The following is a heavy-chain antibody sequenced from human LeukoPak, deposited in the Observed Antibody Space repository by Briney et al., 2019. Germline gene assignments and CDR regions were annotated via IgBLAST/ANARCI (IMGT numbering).Heavy chain of an antibody. V-gene: IGHV3-23*01. CDR1: GFTFSSYA. CDR3: AKSDDSSGYWGSHFDY. D-gene: IGHD3-22*01. CDR2: ISGSGGSR. Sequence: GGSLRLSCAASGFTFSSYAMSWVRQAPGKGLEWVSAISGSGGSRYHADSVKGRFTISRDNSKNTLYLQMNSLRAEDTAVYYCAKSDDSSGYWGSHFDYWGQETLVTVSS. J-gene: IGHJ4*02.